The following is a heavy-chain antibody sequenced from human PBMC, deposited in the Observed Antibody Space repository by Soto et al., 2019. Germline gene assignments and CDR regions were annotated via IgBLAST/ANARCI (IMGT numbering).Heavy chain of an antibody. D-gene: IGHD5-18*01. CDR3: ARAASELDY. J-gene: IGHJ4*02. Sequence: QVQLVESGGGLVKPGGSLRLSCSASGFTFSGYYMTWIRQAPGKGLEWVSYISSTSSHTNYADSVEGRFTISRDNAKNSLYLQMNSLRAEDTAVYYCARAASELDYWGQGTLVTVSP. V-gene: IGHV3-11*06. CDR1: GFTFSGYY. CDR2: ISSTSSHT.